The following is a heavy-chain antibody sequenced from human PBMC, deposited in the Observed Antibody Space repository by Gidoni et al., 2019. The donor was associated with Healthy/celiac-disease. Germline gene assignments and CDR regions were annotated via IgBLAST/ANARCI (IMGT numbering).Heavy chain of an antibody. CDR1: GFTFSSYW. CDR2: IKCDGSST. J-gene: IGHJ6*02. Sequence: EVQLVESGGGLVKPGGSRRLSCAASGFTFSSYWMHWVRQAPWKGLVWVSRIKCDGSSTSYAYSVKGRFTISRDNAKNTLYLQMNSLRAEDTAVYYCARGLTIFGGMDVWGQGTTVTVSS. D-gene: IGHD3-3*01. CDR3: ARGLTIFGGMDV. V-gene: IGHV3-74*01.